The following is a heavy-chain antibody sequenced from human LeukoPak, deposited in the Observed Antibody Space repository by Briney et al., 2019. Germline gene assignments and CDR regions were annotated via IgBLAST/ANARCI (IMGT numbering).Heavy chain of an antibody. J-gene: IGHJ5*02. CDR3: ARSGYGRPFDP. D-gene: IGHD6-13*01. CDR1: GFTFSSYG. V-gene: IGHV3-33*01. CDR2: IWYDGSNK. Sequence: GGSLRLSSAASGFTFSSYGMHWVRQAPGKGLEWVAVIWYDGSNKYYADSVKGRFTISRDNSKNTLYLQMNSLRAEDTAVYYCARSGYGRPFDPWGQGNLVTVSS.